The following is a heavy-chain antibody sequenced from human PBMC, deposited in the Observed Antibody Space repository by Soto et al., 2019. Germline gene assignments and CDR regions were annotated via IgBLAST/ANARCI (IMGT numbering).Heavy chain of an antibody. CDR3: ARAYRKSGYSSSWVFDS. V-gene: IGHV4-31*03. CDR2: IYYSGST. J-gene: IGHJ4*02. CDR1: GGSINSGGYY. Sequence: QVQLQESGPGLVKPSQTLSLICTVSGGSINSGGYYWSWIRQHPGKGLEWIGYIYYSGSTYYNPFLRSRVTISAGASENQFSLKLSSVTAADTAVYFCARAYRKSGYSSSWVFDSWGQGTLVNVSS. D-gene: IGHD6-13*01.